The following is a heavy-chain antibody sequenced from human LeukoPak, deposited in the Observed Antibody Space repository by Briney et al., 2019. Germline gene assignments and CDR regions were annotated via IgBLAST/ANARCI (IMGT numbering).Heavy chain of an antibody. CDR1: GFTLSDYY. Sequence: GGSLRLSCAASGFTLSDYYMSWIRQAPGKGLECVSYISNTGSTTHYADSVKGRFTVSRHNAKNSLYLQMNSLRAEDTAVYYCARAVKYFYDSSGPYLDYWGQGTLIAVSS. D-gene: IGHD3-22*01. V-gene: IGHV3-11*01. J-gene: IGHJ4*02. CDR2: ISNTGSTT. CDR3: ARAVKYFYDSSGPYLDY.